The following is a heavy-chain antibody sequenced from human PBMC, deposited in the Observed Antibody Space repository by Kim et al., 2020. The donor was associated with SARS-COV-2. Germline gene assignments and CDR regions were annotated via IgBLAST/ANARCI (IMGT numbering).Heavy chain of an antibody. Sequence: GGSLRLSCTASGFTFNSYWISWVRQAPGKGLEWVAIIKEDGSEKYYVDSVKGRFTISRDNAKNSLYLQMSSLRAEDTAVYFCARAPLVAGIIPNFDYWGQGTLVTVSS. CDR2: IKEDGSEK. D-gene: IGHD6-19*01. CDR1: GFTFNSYW. CDR3: ARAPLVAGIIPNFDY. V-gene: IGHV3-7*01. J-gene: IGHJ4*02.